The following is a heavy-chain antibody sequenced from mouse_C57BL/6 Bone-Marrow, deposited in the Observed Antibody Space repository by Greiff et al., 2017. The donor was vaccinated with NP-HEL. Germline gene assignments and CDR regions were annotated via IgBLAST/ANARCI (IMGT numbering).Heavy chain of an antibody. J-gene: IGHJ3*01. Sequence: VKLQESGAELARPGASVKLSCKASGYTFTSYGISWVKQRPGQGLEWIGEIYPRSGNTYYNEKFKGKATLTADKSSSTAYMELRSLTSEDSAVYFCARSPLIYYYGSSRAWFAYWGQGTLVTVSA. V-gene: IGHV1-81*01. CDR1: GYTFTSYG. CDR3: ARSPLIYYYGSSRAWFAY. CDR2: IYPRSGNT. D-gene: IGHD1-1*01.